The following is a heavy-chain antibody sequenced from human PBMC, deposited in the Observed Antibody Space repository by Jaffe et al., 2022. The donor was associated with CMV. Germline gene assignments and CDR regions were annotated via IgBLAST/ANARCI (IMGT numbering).Heavy chain of an antibody. J-gene: IGHJ1*01. CDR2: IYYSGST. CDR1: GGSISSYY. D-gene: IGHD3-22*01. Sequence: QVQLQESGPGLVKPSETLSLTCTVSGGSISSYYWSWIRQPPGKGLEWIGYIYYSGSTNYNPSLKSRVTISVDTSKNQFSLKLSSVTAADTAVYYCARAQYYYDSSGYFGPAEYFQHWGQGTLVTVSS. V-gene: IGHV4-59*01. CDR3: ARAQYYYDSSGYFGPAEYFQH.